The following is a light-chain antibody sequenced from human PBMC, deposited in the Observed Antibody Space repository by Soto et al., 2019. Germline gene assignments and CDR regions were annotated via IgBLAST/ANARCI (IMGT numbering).Light chain of an antibody. V-gene: IGKV3-11*01. CDR2: DAS. Sequence: EIVLTHSPATLSLSPWEIATLSCRASQSVGSYLGWYQQKPGQAPRLLIYDASNRATGIPARFSGSGFGTDFTLTISSLEPEDFAVYYCQQRSNWITFGQGTRLEIK. CDR1: QSVGSY. J-gene: IGKJ5*01. CDR3: QQRSNWIT.